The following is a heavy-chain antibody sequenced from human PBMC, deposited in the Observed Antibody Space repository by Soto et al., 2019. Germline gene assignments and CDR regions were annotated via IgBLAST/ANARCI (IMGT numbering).Heavy chain of an antibody. CDR1: GGTFSSYA. J-gene: IGHJ3*02. Sequence: QVQLVQSGAEVKKPGSSVKVSCKASGGTFSSYAISWVRQAPGQGLEWMGVIIPIFGTANYAQKFQGRVTITAHESTSTAYMEVSSLRSEDTAVYYCARDEEVRFLRGSWNAFDSWGQGTMVTVSS. V-gene: IGHV1-69*01. CDR2: IIPIFGTA. CDR3: ARDEEVRFLRGSWNAFDS. D-gene: IGHD3-3*01.